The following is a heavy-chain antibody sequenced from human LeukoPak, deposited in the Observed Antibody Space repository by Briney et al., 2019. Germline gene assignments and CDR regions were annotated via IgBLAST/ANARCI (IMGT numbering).Heavy chain of an antibody. CDR3: ARGGGTFGSGWYGGYYYGMDV. V-gene: IGHV4-34*01. J-gene: IGHJ6*02. Sequence: SETLSLTCAVYGGSFSGYYWSWIRQPPGKGLEWIGEINHSGSTNYNPSLKSRVTISVDTSKNQFSLKLSSVTAADTAVYYCARGGGTFGSGWYGGYYYGMDVWGQGTTVTVSS. CDR1: GGSFSGYY. CDR2: INHSGST. D-gene: IGHD6-19*01.